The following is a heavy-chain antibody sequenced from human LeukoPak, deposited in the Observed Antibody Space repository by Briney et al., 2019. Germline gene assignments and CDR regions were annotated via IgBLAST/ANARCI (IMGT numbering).Heavy chain of an antibody. J-gene: IGHJ5*02. CDR2: ISWNSGSI. CDR1: GFTFDDYA. CDR3: AKDMGSGWYEAKNWFDP. V-gene: IGHV3-9*01. Sequence: QPGRSLRLSCAASGFTFDDYAMHWVRQAPGKGLEWVSGISWNSGSIGYADSVKGRFTISRDNAKNSLYLQMNSLRAEDTALYYCAKDMGSGWYEAKNWFDPWGQGTLVTVSS. D-gene: IGHD6-19*01.